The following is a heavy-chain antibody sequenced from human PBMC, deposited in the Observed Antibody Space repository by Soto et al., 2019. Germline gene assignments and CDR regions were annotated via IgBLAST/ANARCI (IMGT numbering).Heavy chain of an antibody. CDR2: ISYDGSNK. D-gene: IGHD5-12*01. J-gene: IGHJ4*02. CDR3: AKSLAFGGYDFDY. Sequence: GSLRLSCAASGFTFSSYGMHWVRQAPGKGLEWVAVISYDGSNKYYADSVKGRFTISRDNSKNTLYLQMNSLRAEDTAVYYCAKSLAFGGYDFDYWGQGTLVTVSS. V-gene: IGHV3-30*18. CDR1: GFTFSSYG.